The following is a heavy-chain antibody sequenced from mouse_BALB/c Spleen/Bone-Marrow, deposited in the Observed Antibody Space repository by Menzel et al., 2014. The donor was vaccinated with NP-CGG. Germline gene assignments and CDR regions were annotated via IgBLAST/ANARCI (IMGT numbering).Heavy chain of an antibody. Sequence: EVKLMESGGGLVQPGGSRKLSCAASGFTFSSFGMHWVRQAPEKGLEWVAYISSGSSTFYYADKVKGRFTVSRDNPKNTLFLQMTGLRSEDTAMYYCAREGGAYPGVDYWGQGTTLTVSS. D-gene: IGHD2-13*01. V-gene: IGHV5-17*02. CDR2: ISSGSSTF. CDR1: GFTFSSFG. CDR3: AREGGAYPGVDY. J-gene: IGHJ2*01.